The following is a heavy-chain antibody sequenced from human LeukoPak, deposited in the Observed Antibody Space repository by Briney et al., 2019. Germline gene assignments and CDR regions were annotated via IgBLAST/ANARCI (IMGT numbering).Heavy chain of an antibody. CDR2: IWSDGSNK. V-gene: IGHV3-33*01. D-gene: IGHD6-19*01. Sequence: GRSLRLSCAASGFTFSSFGMHWVRQAPGKGLEWVAVIWSDGSNKYYADSVKGRFTISRDNSKNTLYLQMNSLRAEDTAVYYCAGYSSGFLDSWGQGTLVTVSS. J-gene: IGHJ4*02. CDR3: AGYSSGFLDS. CDR1: GFTFSSFG.